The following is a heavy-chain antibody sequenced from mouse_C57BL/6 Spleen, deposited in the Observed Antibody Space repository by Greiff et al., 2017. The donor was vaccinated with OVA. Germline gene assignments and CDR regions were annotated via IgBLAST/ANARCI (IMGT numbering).Heavy chain of an antibody. Sequence: VHVKQSGPELVKPGASVKIPCKASGYTFTDYNMDWVKQSHGKSLEWIGDINPNNGGTIYNQKFKGKATLTVDKSSSTAYMELRSLTSEDTAVYYCARWNYGSSSFAYWGQGTLVTVSA. CDR1: GYTFTDYN. CDR2: INPNNGGT. CDR3: ARWNYGSSSFAY. D-gene: IGHD1-1*01. J-gene: IGHJ3*01. V-gene: IGHV1-18*01.